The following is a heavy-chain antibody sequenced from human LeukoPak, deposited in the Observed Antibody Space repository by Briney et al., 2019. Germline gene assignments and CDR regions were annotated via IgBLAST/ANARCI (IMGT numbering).Heavy chain of an antibody. CDR3: ASDEGRIFGVVIGNAHY. J-gene: IGHJ4*02. CDR2: ISSSSYI. CDR1: GFTFSSYS. V-gene: IGHV3-21*01. Sequence: GGSLRLSCAASGFTFSSYSMNWVRQAPGKGLEWVSSISSSSYIYYADSVKGRFTISRDNAKNSLYLQMNSLRAEDTAVYYCASDEGRIFGVVIGNAHYWGQGTLVTVSS. D-gene: IGHD3-3*01.